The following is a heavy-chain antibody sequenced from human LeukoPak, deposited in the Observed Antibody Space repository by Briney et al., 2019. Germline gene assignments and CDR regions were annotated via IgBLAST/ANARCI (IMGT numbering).Heavy chain of an antibody. Sequence: PGGSLRLSCAASGFTFSSYAMHWVRQAPGKGLEWVSYISSSSSTIYYADSVKGRFTISRDNAKNSLYLQMNSLRAEDTAVYYCARDGITIFGVLDYMDVWGKGTTVTVSS. CDR2: ISSSSSTI. J-gene: IGHJ6*03. CDR1: GFTFSSYA. D-gene: IGHD3-3*01. V-gene: IGHV3-48*01. CDR3: ARDGITIFGVLDYMDV.